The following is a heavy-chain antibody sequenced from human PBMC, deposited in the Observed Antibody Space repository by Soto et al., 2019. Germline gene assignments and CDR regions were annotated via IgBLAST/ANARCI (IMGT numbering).Heavy chain of an antibody. CDR2: IYSGGGT. D-gene: IGHD5-12*01. CDR1: GFTVSNNY. Sequence: GGSLRLSCAASGFTVSNNYMSWVRQAPGKGLEWVSGIYSGGGTHYADSVEGRLSISRDISKNTLDLQMNSLRAEDTAVYYCARDKDGYGYFDYWGQGTLVTVSS. J-gene: IGHJ4*02. V-gene: IGHV3-66*01. CDR3: ARDKDGYGYFDY.